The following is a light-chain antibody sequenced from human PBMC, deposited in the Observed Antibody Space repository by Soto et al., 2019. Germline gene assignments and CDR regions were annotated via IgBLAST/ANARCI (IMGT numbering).Light chain of an antibody. CDR1: SSDVGGYNY. Sequence: QSVLTQPRSVSGSPGQSVTIPCTGTSSDVGGYNYASWYQRHAGKGPKLIIYDVSERPSGVPDRFSASKSGNMASLTISGLQAEDEADYYCSSYAGNYVYVFGSGTKVTVL. V-gene: IGLV2-11*01. CDR2: DVS. CDR3: SSYAGNYVYV. J-gene: IGLJ1*01.